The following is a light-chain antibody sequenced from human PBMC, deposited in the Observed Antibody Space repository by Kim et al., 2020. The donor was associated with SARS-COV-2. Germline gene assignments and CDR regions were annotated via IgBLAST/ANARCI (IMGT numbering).Light chain of an antibody. Sequence: SYELTQPPSVSVSPGQTASITCSGNKLGDKYACWYQQKPGQSPVLVIYQHTKRPSGISERFSGSNSGNTATLTISGTQAMDEADYYCQAWDSSTAVFGGGTQLTVL. J-gene: IGLJ3*02. V-gene: IGLV3-1*01. CDR2: QHT. CDR3: QAWDSSTAV. CDR1: KLGDKY.